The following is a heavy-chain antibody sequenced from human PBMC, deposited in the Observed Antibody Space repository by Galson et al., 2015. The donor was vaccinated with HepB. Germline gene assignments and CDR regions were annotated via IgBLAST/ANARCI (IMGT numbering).Heavy chain of an antibody. CDR3: ARVADADYGDHTHFDS. CDR1: GFTFSDYY. Sequence: SLRLSCAVSGFTFSDYYMSWIRQAPGKGLEWISYISSNTLYTNYADSVKGRFTISRDNAKNSLFLQINGLRAEDTAVHYCARVADADYGDHTHFDSWGQGTLVTVSS. CDR2: ISSNTLYT. D-gene: IGHD4-17*01. J-gene: IGHJ4*02. V-gene: IGHV3-11*06.